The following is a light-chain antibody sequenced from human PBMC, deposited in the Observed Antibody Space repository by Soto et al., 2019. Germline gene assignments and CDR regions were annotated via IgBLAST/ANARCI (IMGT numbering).Light chain of an antibody. V-gene: IGLV2-23*01. CDR1: SSDVGSYNL. CDR2: EGS. J-gene: IGLJ2*01. Sequence: QPVLTQPASVSGSPGQSITISCTGTSSDVGSYNLVSWYQQHPGKAPKLMIYEGSKRPSGVSNRFSGSKSGNTASLTISGLQAEDEADYYCCSYAGSSIALVFGGGTKLTVL. CDR3: CSYAGSSIALV.